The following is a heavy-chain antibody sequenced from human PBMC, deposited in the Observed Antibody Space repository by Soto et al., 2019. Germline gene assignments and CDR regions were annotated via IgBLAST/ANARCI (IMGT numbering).Heavy chain of an antibody. CDR3: AKVSWYYESGSPNDY. CDR1: GLTFGSYD. D-gene: IGHD3-10*01. CDR2: ISNNGGRT. Sequence: EVQVLESGGGFVQPGGSLRLSCAASGLTFGSYDMSWVRQAPGKGLEWVSGISNNGGRTYYADSVKGRFTISRDNSKNTVYLQMNSLRAEDTAVYYCAKVSWYYESGSPNDYWGQGTLVTVSS. J-gene: IGHJ4*02. V-gene: IGHV3-23*01.